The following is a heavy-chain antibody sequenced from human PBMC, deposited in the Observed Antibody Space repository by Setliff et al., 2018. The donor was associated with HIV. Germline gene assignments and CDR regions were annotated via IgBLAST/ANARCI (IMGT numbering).Heavy chain of an antibody. CDR2: INTDGSST. J-gene: IGHJ6*02. CDR1: GFSFSSYW. D-gene: IGHD3-10*01. CDR3: ARGVRGVVNGMDV. Sequence: GGSLRLSCAASGFSFSSYWMHWVRQAPGKGLVWVSRINTDGSSTSYADSVKGRFTISRDNAKNTLYLQMNSLRAEDTAVYYCARGVRGVVNGMDVWGQGTTGTVSS. V-gene: IGHV3-74*01.